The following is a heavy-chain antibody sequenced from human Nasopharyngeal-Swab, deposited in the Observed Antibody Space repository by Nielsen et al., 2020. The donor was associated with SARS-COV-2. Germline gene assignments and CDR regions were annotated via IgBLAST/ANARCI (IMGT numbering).Heavy chain of an antibody. D-gene: IGHD6-13*01. V-gene: IGHV4-39*01. CDR3: ATLSSSWYEYYFDY. CDR2: IYYGGST. Sequence: SETLSLTCTVSGCSISSSTYYWAWIRQPPGKGLEWIGSIYYGGSTYYNPSLKSRVTISVDTSKNQFSLKLSSVTAADTAVYYCATLSSSWYEYYFDYWGQGTLATVSS. CDR1: GCSISSSTYY. J-gene: IGHJ4*02.